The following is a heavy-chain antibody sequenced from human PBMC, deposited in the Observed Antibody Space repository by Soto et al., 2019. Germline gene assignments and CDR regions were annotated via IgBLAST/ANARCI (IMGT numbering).Heavy chain of an antibody. J-gene: IGHJ4*02. V-gene: IGHV3-30*18. D-gene: IGHD6-13*01. Sequence: GSLRLSCAASGFTFSSYGMHWVRQAPGKGLEWVAVISYDGSNKYYADSVKGRFTISRDNSKNTLYLQMNSLRAEDTAVYYCAKDSSSWTHLYYFDYWGQGTLVTVSS. CDR1: GFTFSSYG. CDR2: ISYDGSNK. CDR3: AKDSSSWTHLYYFDY.